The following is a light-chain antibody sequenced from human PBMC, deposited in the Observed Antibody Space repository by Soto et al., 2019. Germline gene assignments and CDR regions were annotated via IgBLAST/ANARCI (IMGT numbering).Light chain of an antibody. CDR2: DAS. J-gene: IGKJ1*01. CDR1: QSVSSY. V-gene: IGKV3-11*01. CDR3: QQRRNWPPT. Sequence: EIVVTQSPATLSLSPGERATLSCRASQSVSSYLAWYQQKPGQAPRLLIYDASNRATGIPARFSGSGSGTDFTLSISSLEPEDFAVYYCQQRRNWPPTFGQGTKVEIK.